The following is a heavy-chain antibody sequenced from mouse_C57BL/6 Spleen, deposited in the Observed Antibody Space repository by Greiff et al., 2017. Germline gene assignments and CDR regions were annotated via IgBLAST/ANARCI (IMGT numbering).Heavy chain of an antibody. J-gene: IGHJ4*01. CDR2: IHPGDGDT. Sequence: VQLQQSGAELVKPGASVKISCKASGYAFSSYWMNWVKQRTGKGLEWIGQIHPGDGDTNYNRKFKGKATLTADKSSSTDYMQLSSLNSEDSAVYFCARQDYGSSYDYAMDYWGQGTSVTVSS. D-gene: IGHD1-1*01. V-gene: IGHV1-80*01. CDR1: GYAFSSYW. CDR3: ARQDYGSSYDYAMDY.